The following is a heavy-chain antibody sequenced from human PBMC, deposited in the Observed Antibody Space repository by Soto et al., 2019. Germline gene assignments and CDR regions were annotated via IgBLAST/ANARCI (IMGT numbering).Heavy chain of an antibody. J-gene: IGHJ3*02. CDR1: GYTFTSYA. V-gene: IGHV1-3*01. CDR2: INAGNGNT. Sequence: QVQLVQSGAEGKKPGASVKVSCKASGYTFTSYAMHWVRQAPGQRLEWMGWINAGNGNTKYSQKFQGRVTITRDPSGSTAYMELSSLRFEDTAVYFCATAIADDAFDIWGRGTMVTVS. CDR3: ATAIADDAFDI. D-gene: IGHD2-2*01.